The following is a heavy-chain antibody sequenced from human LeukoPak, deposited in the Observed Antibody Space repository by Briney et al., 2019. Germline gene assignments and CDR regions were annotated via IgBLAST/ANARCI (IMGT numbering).Heavy chain of an antibody. Sequence: GGSLRLSCAASGFTFNNYAMNWVRQAPGKGLEWVSVISGSGGTPYYAGSVKGRFTISRDSSKNTLYLQMNSLRAEDTAVYYCAKVSGGGLYYDGMDVWGQGTTVTVSS. J-gene: IGHJ6*02. V-gene: IGHV3-23*01. CDR2: ISGSGGTP. CDR3: AKVSGGGLYYDGMDV. CDR1: GFTFNNYA. D-gene: IGHD1-14*01.